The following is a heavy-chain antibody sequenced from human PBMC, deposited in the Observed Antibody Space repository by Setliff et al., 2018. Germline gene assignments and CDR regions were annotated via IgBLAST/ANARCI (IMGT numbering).Heavy chain of an antibody. CDR3: ARDYQGGWFAP. J-gene: IGHJ5*02. CDR1: GGSFSDYY. D-gene: IGHD3-10*01. CDR2: INQSGNT. Sequence: SETLSLTCTVYGGSFSDYYWGWIRQSPGKRPEWIAEINQSGNTNYNSSLNSRVSVSVDTPTNQFSLKVFSVTAADTAVYYCARDYQGGWFAPWGQGIMVTVSS. V-gene: IGHV4-34*10.